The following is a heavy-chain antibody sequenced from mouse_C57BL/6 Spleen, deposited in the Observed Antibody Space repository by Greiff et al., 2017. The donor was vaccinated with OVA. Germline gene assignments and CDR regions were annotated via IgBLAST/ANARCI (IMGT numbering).Heavy chain of an antibody. V-gene: IGHV1-42*01. CDR2: INPSTGGT. Sequence: EVQLQQSGPELVKPGASVKISCKASGYSFTGYYMNWVKQSPEKSLEWIGEINPSTGGTTYNQKFKAKATLTVDKSSSTAYMQLKSLTSEDSAVYYCARSNYYGSSYFDYWGQGTTLTVSS. J-gene: IGHJ2*01. CDR1: GYSFTGYY. CDR3: ARSNYYGSSYFDY. D-gene: IGHD1-1*01.